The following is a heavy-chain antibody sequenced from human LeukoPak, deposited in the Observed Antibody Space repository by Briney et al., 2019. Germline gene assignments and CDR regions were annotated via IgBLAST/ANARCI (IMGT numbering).Heavy chain of an antibody. CDR1: GFTFSSYS. CDR3: AKTGGFYGDYVFDY. CDR2: ISWNSGSI. V-gene: IGHV3-9*01. D-gene: IGHD4-17*01. Sequence: QSGGSLRLSCAASGFTFSSYSMNWVRQAPGKGLEWVSGISWNSGSIGYADSVKGRFTISRDNSKNTLYLQMNSLRAEDTAVYYCAKTGGFYGDYVFDYWGQGTLVTVSS. J-gene: IGHJ4*02.